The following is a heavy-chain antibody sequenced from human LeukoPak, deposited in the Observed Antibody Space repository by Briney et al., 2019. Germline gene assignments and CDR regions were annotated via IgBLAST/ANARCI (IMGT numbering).Heavy chain of an antibody. CDR1: GGSISSGSYY. Sequence: NTSETLSLTCTVSGGSISSGSYYWSWIRQPAGKGLEWIGRIYTSGSTNYNPSLKSRVTISVDTSKNQFSLKLSSVTAADTAVYYCARRSGTYHAFDIWGQGTMVAVSS. D-gene: IGHD1-26*01. V-gene: IGHV4-61*02. J-gene: IGHJ3*02. CDR2: IYTSGST. CDR3: ARRSGTYHAFDI.